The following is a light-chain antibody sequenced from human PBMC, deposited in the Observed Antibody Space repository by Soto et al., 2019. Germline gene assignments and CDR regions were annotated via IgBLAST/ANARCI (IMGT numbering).Light chain of an antibody. J-gene: IGKJ2*01. CDR3: QQRSNWPRFT. Sequence: EIVLTQSPATLSLSPGERATLSCRASQSVSNYLAWYQQRPGQAPRLLIYDASNRGTGIPARFSGSGSGTDFTLTISSLEPEDFAVYYCQQRSNWPRFTFGQGTKLDIK. CDR1: QSVSNY. CDR2: DAS. V-gene: IGKV3-11*01.